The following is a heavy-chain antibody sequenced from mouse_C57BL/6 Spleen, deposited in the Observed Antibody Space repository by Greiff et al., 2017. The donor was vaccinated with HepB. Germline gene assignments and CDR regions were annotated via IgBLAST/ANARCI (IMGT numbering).Heavy chain of an antibody. Sequence: EVKVIESGGGLVQPGGSMKLSCAASGFTFSDAWMDWVRQSPEKGLEWVAEIRNKANNHATYYAESVKGRFTISRDDSKSSVYLQMNSLRAEDTGIYYCTFIYYYGSSYRDYWGQGTTLTVSS. CDR3: TFIYYYGSSYRDY. CDR2: IRNKANNHAT. J-gene: IGHJ2*01. V-gene: IGHV6-6*01. D-gene: IGHD1-1*01. CDR1: GFTFSDAW.